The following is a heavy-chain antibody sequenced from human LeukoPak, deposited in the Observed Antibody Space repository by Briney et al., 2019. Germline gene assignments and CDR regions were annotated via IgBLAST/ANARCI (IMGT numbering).Heavy chain of an antibody. CDR3: ASGAVYLIEN. V-gene: IGHV3-7*03. CDR1: GFNLSGNW. CDR2: IKKDGSEK. Sequence: PGGSLRLSCAASGFNLSGNWMDWDRQAPGKGVEWVANIKKDGSEKFYVESVKGRFTISRDNAKNSLYLQMHSLSAEDTALYYCASGAVYLIENWGQGTLVTVSS. D-gene: IGHD3-16*01. J-gene: IGHJ4*02.